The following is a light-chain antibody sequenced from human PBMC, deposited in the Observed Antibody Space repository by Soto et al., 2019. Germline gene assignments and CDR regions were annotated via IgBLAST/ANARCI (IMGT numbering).Light chain of an antibody. CDR1: QSISSW. CDR2: DAS. CDR3: QQYDQWWAIT. Sequence: IQMTQSPSTLSASVGDRVTITCRASQSISSWLAWYQQKPGKAPKLLIYDASSLESGVPSRFSGSGSGTDFPLTSSSLQPEDFEVYYCQQYDQWWAITFGQGTRLE. V-gene: IGKV1-5*01. J-gene: IGKJ5*01.